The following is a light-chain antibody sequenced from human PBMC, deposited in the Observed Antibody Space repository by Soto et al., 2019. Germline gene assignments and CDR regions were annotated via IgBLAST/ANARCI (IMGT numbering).Light chain of an antibody. CDR1: QSVLYSSNNKNY. J-gene: IGKJ3*01. CDR2: WAS. V-gene: IGKV4-1*01. Sequence: DIVMTQSPDSLAVSLGERATINCKSSQSVLYSSNNKNYLAWYQQKPGQPPKLLIYWASTRESGVPDRFSGSGSGTDFTLTISSLQAEDVAVYYCQHLGDFGPGTKVDIK. CDR3: QHLGD.